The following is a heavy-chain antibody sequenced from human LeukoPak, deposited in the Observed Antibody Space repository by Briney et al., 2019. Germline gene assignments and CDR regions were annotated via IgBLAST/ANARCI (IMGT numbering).Heavy chain of an antibody. Sequence: GGSLRLSCAASGFTFNNYGMHWVRQAPGKGLEWVAFIRYDGNNKYYADSVKGRFTISRDNSKNTLYLQMNSLRAEDTAVYYCAKSPGYSSSWYDYWGQGTLVTVSS. CDR2: IRYDGNNK. J-gene: IGHJ4*02. D-gene: IGHD6-13*01. CDR1: GFTFNNYG. CDR3: AKSPGYSSSWYDY. V-gene: IGHV3-30*02.